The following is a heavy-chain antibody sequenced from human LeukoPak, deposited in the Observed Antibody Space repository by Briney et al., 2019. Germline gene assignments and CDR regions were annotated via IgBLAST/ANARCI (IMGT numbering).Heavy chain of an antibody. D-gene: IGHD1-26*01. CDR2: ISSSSSTI. V-gene: IGHV3-48*01. J-gene: IGHJ6*03. CDR1: GFTLSSYS. Sequence: GGSLRLSCAASGFTLSSYSMNWVRQAPGKGLEWVSYISSSSSTIYYADSVKGRFTISRDNAKNSLYLQMNSLRAEDTAVYYCARDRVVGAYYYYYMDVWGKGTTVTVSS. CDR3: ARDRVVGAYYYYYMDV.